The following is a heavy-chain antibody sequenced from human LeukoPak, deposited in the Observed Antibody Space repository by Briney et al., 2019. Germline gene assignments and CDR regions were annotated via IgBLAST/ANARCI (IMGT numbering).Heavy chain of an antibody. V-gene: IGHV1-2*02. Sequence: ASVKVSCKTSGYSFTGHYLHWVRQAPGQGLEWMGWINPYSGGTNSAHQFQGRVTMTRDTSISTAVVELTRLRSDDTAVYYCARDSVDSDSWDFTYYALDVWGQGTTVIVSS. CDR1: GYSFTGHY. D-gene: IGHD6-13*01. CDR2: INPYSGGT. J-gene: IGHJ6*02. CDR3: ARDSVDSDSWDFTYYALDV.